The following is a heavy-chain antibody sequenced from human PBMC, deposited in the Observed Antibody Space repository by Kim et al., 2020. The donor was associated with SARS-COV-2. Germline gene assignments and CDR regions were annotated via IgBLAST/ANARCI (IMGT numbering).Heavy chain of an antibody. CDR2: ISRTSGSI. J-gene: IGHJ6*02. D-gene: IGHD6-19*01. CDR3: ARELEIWTMAVLIGVPTYYNGLYV. CDR1: GFNFNDYG. Sequence: GGSLRLSCVGFGFNFNDYGINWVRQAPGKGLEWISYISRTSGSIYYADSVKGRFTIARDKAEKSVFLQMNSLRDDDTAVYYCARELEIWTMAVLIGVPTYYNGLYVWGQGTTVTVSS. V-gene: IGHV3-48*02.